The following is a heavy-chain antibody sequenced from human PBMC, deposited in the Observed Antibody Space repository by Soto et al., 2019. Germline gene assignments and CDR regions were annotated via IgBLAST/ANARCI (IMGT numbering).Heavy chain of an antibody. CDR1: GGSFSGYY. D-gene: IGHD6-13*01. J-gene: IGHJ4*02. Sequence: QVQLQQWGAGLLKPSETLSLTCAVYGGSFSGYYWSWIRQPPGKGLEWIGEINHSGSTNYNPSLKSRVTISVDTSKNQFSLKLSSVTAADTAVYYCARGRKSSSWYVGVSVFDYWGQGTLVTVSS. CDR2: INHSGST. CDR3: ARGRKSSSWYVGVSVFDY. V-gene: IGHV4-34*01.